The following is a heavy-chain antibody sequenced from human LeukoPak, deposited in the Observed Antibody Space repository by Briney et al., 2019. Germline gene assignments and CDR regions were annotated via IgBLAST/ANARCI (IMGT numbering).Heavy chain of an antibody. D-gene: IGHD1-14*01. CDR2: IGSDGDST. J-gene: IGHJ4*01. CDR3: VSPVFINY. V-gene: IGHV3-64D*06. CDR1: GFTFSSLG. Sequence: PGGSLRLSCSASGFTFSSLGMHWVRQAPGKGLEHVSTIGSDGDSTYYADSVKDRFTISRDNSKNALYLQMTSLRLEDSAVYYCVSPVFINYWGQGTLVTVSS.